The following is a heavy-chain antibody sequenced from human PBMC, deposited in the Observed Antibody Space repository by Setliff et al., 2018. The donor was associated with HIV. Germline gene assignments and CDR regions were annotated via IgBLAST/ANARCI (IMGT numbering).Heavy chain of an antibody. D-gene: IGHD3-22*01. CDR1: GGSFSGYY. V-gene: IGHV4-34*01. Sequence: TLSLTCAVYGGSFSGYYWSWIRQPPGKGLEWIGEINHSGSTNYNPSLKSRVTISVDTSKNQFSLKLSSVTAADTAVYYCARASSGYSVFSRLDGAFDIWGQGTMVTVSS. CDR3: ARASSGYSVFSRLDGAFDI. CDR2: INHSGST. J-gene: IGHJ3*02.